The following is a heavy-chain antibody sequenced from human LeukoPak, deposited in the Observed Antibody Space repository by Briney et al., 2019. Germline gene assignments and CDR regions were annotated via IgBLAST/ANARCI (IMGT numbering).Heavy chain of an antibody. CDR3: AKGAAAGKVDWFDP. J-gene: IGHJ5*02. D-gene: IGHD6-13*01. Sequence: GGSLRLSCAASGFTFSNFAMMWVRQAPGTGLQWVSTITGYGATFYADSVRGRFTIFRDTSMDTLFLQMNSLGAEDTAVYYCAKGAAAGKVDWFDPWGQGTLVTVSS. CDR2: ITGYGAT. CDR1: GFTFSNFA. V-gene: IGHV3-23*01.